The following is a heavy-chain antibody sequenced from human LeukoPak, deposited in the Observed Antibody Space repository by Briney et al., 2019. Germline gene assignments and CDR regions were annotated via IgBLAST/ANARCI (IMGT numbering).Heavy chain of an antibody. CDR3: ASEGIVVVVAASGWFDP. V-gene: IGHV4-39*01. CDR2: IYYSGST. J-gene: IGHJ5*02. Sequence: KPSETPSLNCAVSGGSISSSSYYWGWIRQPPGKGLEWIGGIYYSGSTYYNPSLKSRVTISVDTSKNQFSLKLSSVTAADTAVYYCASEGIVVVVAASGWFDPWGQGTLVTVSS. D-gene: IGHD2-15*01. CDR1: GGSISSSSYY.